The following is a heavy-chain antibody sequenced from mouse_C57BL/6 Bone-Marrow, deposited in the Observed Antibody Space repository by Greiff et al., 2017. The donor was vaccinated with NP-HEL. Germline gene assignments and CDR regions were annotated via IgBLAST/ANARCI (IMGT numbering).Heavy chain of an antibody. CDR2: ISDGGSYT. J-gene: IGHJ4*01. D-gene: IGHD1-1*01. V-gene: IGHV5-4*01. Sequence: DVHLVESGGGLVKPGGSLKLSCAASGFTFSSYAMSWVRQTPEKRLEWVATISDGGSYTYYPDNVKGRFTISRDNAKNNLYLQMSHLKSEDTAMYYCAREGYYGSSYAMDYWGQGTSVTVSS. CDR1: GFTFSSYA. CDR3: AREGYYGSSYAMDY.